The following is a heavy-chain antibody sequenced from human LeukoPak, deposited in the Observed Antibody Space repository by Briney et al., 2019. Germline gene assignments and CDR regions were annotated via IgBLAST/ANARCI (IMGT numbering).Heavy chain of an antibody. V-gene: IGHV3-48*01. CDR1: GFTFSSYS. CDR3: AREGYYYDNSGYMD. CDR2: ISSSSSTI. D-gene: IGHD3-22*01. J-gene: IGHJ4*02. Sequence: GGSLRLSCAASGFTFSSYSMNWVRQAPGKGLEWVSYISSSSSTIYYADSVKGRFTISRDNAKNSLYLQMNSLRAEDTAVYYCAREGYYYDNSGYMDWGQGTLVTVSS.